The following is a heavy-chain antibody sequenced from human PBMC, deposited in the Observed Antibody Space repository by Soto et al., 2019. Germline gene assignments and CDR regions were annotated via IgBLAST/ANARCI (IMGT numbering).Heavy chain of an antibody. V-gene: IGHV4-59*01. Sequence: PSETLSLTCTVSGGSISYYYWSWIRQPPGKGLQWIGYIYSSGSTNYNPSLKSRVTISVDTSKNQFSLKLSSVTAADTAVYYCARVSSSWGLVNYFDYWGQGTLVTVS. J-gene: IGHJ4*02. D-gene: IGHD6-13*01. CDR1: GGSISYYY. CDR3: ARVSSSWGLVNYFDY. CDR2: IYSSGST.